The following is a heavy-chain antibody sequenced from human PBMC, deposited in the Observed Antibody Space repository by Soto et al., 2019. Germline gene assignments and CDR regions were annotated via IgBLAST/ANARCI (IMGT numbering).Heavy chain of an antibody. J-gene: IGHJ5*02. CDR2: GYYSGTT. CDR3: ARQHCSGGSCYFNWFDP. CDR1: GGYISSYY. Sequence: SETLSVTWTVAGGYISSYYWSWIRQPPGKGLEWIGYGYYSGTTNYNPSLRSRLTISVDTSKNQFSLKLSSVTAADTAVYYCARQHCSGGSCYFNWFDPWGQGILVTV. D-gene: IGHD2-15*01. V-gene: IGHV4-59*08.